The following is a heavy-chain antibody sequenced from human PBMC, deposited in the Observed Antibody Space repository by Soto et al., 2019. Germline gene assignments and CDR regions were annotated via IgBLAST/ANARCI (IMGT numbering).Heavy chain of an antibody. D-gene: IGHD2-2*01. V-gene: IGHV4-30-4*01. CDR3: PTSATSCTFGF. CDR2: IYYSGST. CDR1: GGSIGSGDYY. Sequence: SETLSLTCTASGGSIGSGDYYWCWIRHPPGKGLEWIGYIYYSGSTYYNPSLKSRVTISVDTSKNQFSLKLTSVTAAYMAVYYRPTSATSCTFGFWGRGTLVT. J-gene: IGHJ4*02.